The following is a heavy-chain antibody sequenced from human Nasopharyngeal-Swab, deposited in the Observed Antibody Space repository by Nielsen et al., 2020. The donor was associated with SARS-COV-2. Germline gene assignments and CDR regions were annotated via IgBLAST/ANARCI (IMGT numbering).Heavy chain of an antibody. CDR1: GYTFTGYY. CDR3: ARDLGDIVVGGGGGWGVDYYYYGMDV. V-gene: IGHV1-2*02. Sequence: ASVKVSCKASGYTFTGYYMHWVRQAPGQGLEWMGWINPNSGGTNYAQKFQGRVTMTRDTSISTAYMELSRLRSDDTAVYYCARDLGDIVVGGGGGWGVDYYYYGMDVWGQGTTVTVSS. J-gene: IGHJ6*02. CDR2: INPNSGGT. D-gene: IGHD2-2*01.